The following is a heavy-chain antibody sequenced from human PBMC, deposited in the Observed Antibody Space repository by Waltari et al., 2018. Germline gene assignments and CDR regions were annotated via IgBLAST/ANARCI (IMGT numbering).Heavy chain of an antibody. CDR2: IYYSGST. D-gene: IGHD6-6*01. V-gene: IGHV4-59*11. CDR3: ARSEYSSSSPFWFDP. Sequence: QVQLQESGPGLVKPSETLSLTCTVSGGSISSHYWSWIRQPPGKGLEWIGYIYYSGSTNYNPSLKSRVTTSVDTSKNQFSLKLSSVTAADTAVYYCARSEYSSSSPFWFDPWGQGTLVTVSS. CDR1: GGSISSHY. J-gene: IGHJ5*02.